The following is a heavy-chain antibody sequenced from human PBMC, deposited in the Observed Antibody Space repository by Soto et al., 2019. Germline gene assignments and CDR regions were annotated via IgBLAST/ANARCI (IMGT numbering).Heavy chain of an antibody. V-gene: IGHV4-28*01. CDR3: ARSSGGSGKLWNYYGMDV. CDR1: GFSISSSNW. CDR2: IYYSGTT. Sequence: SSETLALTCTVSGFSISSSNWLVWNRQPPGKGLEWIGYIYYSGTTYYNPSLKSRVTMSVDTSKNQFSLKLTSVTAVDTAVYYCARSSGGSGKLWNYYGMDVWGQGTTVTVSS. D-gene: IGHD3-10*01. J-gene: IGHJ6*02.